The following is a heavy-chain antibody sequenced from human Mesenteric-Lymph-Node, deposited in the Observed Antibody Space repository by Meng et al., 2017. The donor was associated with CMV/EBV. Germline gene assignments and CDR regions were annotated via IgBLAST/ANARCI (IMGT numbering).Heavy chain of an antibody. CDR1: GGTFSSYT. V-gene: IGHV1-69*02. D-gene: IGHD6-13*01. CDR2: IIPILGIA. Sequence: QVQLVQSGAEVKKPGSSVKVSCKASGGTFSSYTISWVRQAPGQGLEWMGRIIPILGIANYAQKFQGRVTITADKSTSTAYMELSSLRSEDTAVYYCAGGIAAAGSRWFDPWGQGPWSPSPQ. J-gene: IGHJ5*02. CDR3: AGGIAAAGSRWFDP.